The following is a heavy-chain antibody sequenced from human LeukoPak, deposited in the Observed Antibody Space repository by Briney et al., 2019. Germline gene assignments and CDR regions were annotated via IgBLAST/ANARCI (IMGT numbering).Heavy chain of an antibody. CDR2: INWNGGST. J-gene: IGHJ3*02. Sequence: GGSLRLSCAASGFTFDDYGMSWVRQAPGKGLEWVSGINWNGGSTGYADSVKGRFTISRDNAKNSLYLQMNSLRAEDTAVYYCARWDTVVSSSDAFDIWGQGTMVTVSS. V-gene: IGHV3-20*04. CDR3: ARWDTVVSSSDAFDI. CDR1: GFTFDDYG. D-gene: IGHD4-23*01.